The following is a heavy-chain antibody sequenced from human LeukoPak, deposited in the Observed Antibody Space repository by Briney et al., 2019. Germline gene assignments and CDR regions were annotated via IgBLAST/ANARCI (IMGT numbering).Heavy chain of an antibody. CDR2: IYYSGST. Sequence: SETLSLTCTVSGGSINNYYWSWIRQPPGKGLEWIGYIYYSGSTNYNPSLKSRVTISVDTSKKQFSLKLSSVTAADTAVYYCARSSYSYGADAFDIWGQGTMVTVSS. CDR1: GGSINNYY. J-gene: IGHJ3*02. V-gene: IGHV4-59*01. CDR3: ARSSYSYGADAFDI. D-gene: IGHD3-10*01.